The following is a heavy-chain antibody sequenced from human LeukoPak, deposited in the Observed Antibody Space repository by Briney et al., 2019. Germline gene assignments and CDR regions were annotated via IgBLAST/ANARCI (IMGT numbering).Heavy chain of an antibody. J-gene: IGHJ4*02. D-gene: IGHD4-17*01. Sequence: SETLSLTCAVYGGSFSGYYWSWIRQPPGKGLEWIGEINHSGSTNYNPSLKSRVTISVDTARNQFSLKLSSVTAADTAVYYCARRHDYGDGLSFYFDYWGQGTLVTVSS. V-gene: IGHV4-34*01. CDR3: ARRHDYGDGLSFYFDY. CDR2: INHSGST. CDR1: GGSFSGYY.